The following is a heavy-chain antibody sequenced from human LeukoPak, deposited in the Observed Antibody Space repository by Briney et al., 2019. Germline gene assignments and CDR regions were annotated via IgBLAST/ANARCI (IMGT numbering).Heavy chain of an antibody. D-gene: IGHD1-26*01. V-gene: IGHV3-11*06. J-gene: IGHJ3*02. Sequence: GGCLRLSCVASGFSFSDYYMGWLRQAPGKGLEWLSYISGRSNDINYADSVRGRFTISRDNAKNSLYLHMNSLRAEDTAVYYCATYYRDAFDIWGQGTMVTVSS. CDR3: ATYYRDAFDI. CDR1: GFSFSDYY. CDR2: ISGRSNDI.